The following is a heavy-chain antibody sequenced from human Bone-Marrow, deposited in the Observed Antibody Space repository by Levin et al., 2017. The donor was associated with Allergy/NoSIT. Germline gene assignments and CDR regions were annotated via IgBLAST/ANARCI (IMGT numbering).Heavy chain of an antibody. CDR2: IYHSGST. D-gene: IGHD4-23*01. V-gene: IGHV4-61*01. CDR3: ARGSYFGGLSFDC. CDR1: GGSVSSGSYY. J-gene: IGHJ4*02. Sequence: SETLSLTCTVSGGSVSSGSYYWSWIRQPPGKGLEWIAYIYHSGSTKYNPSLKSRVTISLDTSRHQFSLRLTALTAADTAVYYCARGSYFGGLSFDCWGKGTLVTVSS.